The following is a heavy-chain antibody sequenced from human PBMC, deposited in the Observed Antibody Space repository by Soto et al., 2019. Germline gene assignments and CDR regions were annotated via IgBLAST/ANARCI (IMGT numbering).Heavy chain of an antibody. CDR3: XXXXXXYSGMDV. J-gene: IGHJ6*02. CDR2: IIPIFGTA. Sequence: QVQLVQSGAEVKKPGSSVKVSCKASGGTFSSYAISWVRQAPGQGLEWMGGIIPIFGTANYAQKFQGRVTIXAXXSTSTAYMELSSLISEDTAXSYXXXXXXXYSGMDVWGQGTTVTVSS. V-gene: IGHV1-69*12. CDR1: GGTFSSYA.